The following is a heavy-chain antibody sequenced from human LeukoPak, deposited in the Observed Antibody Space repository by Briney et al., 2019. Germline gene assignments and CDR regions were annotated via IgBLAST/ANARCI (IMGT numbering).Heavy chain of an antibody. CDR1: GGSISSGDYY. Sequence: SETLSLTCTVSGGSISSGDYYWRWIRQPPGKGLEWIGYIYYSGSTYYNPSLKSRVTISVDTSKNQFSLKLSSVTAADMAVYYCARSSTIIYMDVWGKGTTVTVSS. J-gene: IGHJ6*03. CDR3: ARSSTIIYMDV. CDR2: IYYSGST. V-gene: IGHV4-30-4*08. D-gene: IGHD2-2*01.